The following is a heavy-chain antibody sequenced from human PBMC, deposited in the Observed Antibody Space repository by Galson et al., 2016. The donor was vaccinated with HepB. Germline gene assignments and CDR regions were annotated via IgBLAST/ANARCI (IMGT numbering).Heavy chain of an antibody. D-gene: IGHD1-26*01. V-gene: IGHV3-21*01. J-gene: IGHJ3*02. CDR3: AAWLLGGSYFLGAFDI. CDR1: GFTFSSYS. CDR2: ISSSSSYI. Sequence: SLRLSCAASGFTFSSYSMNWVRQAPGKGLEWVSSISSSSSYIYYADSVKVRFTISRDNAKNSLSLQMNSPSAEDTAVYYCAAWLLGGSYFLGAFDIWGQGTMVTVSS.